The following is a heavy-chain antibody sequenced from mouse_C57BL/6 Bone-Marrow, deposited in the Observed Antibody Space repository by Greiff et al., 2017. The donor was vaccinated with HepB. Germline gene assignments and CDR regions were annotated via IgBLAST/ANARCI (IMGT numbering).Heavy chain of an antibody. CDR3: ARSGIYYYGSSYVDWFAY. D-gene: IGHD1-1*01. CDR1: GYTFTSYG. J-gene: IGHJ3*01. Sequence: QVQLQQSGAELARPGASVKLSCKASGYTFTSYGISWVKQRTGQGLEWIGEIYPRSGNTYYNEKFKGKATLTADKSSSTAYMELRSLTSEDSAAYFCARSGIYYYGSSYVDWFAYWGQGTLVTVSA. CDR2: IYPRSGNT. V-gene: IGHV1-81*01.